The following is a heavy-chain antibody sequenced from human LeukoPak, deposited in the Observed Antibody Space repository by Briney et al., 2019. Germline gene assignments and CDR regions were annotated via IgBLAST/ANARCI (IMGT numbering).Heavy chain of an antibody. D-gene: IGHD4-11*01. CDR3: ARDPGDDYTTNWFDP. V-gene: IGHV3-30*03. J-gene: IGHJ5*02. Sequence: SGGSLRLSCAASGLTFSGYDMHWVRQAPGRGLEWVAVISYDGSNKYYADSVKGRFTISRDNSKNTLYLQMNSLRAEDTTVYYCARDPGDDYTTNWFDPWGQGTLVTVSS. CDR1: GLTFSGYD. CDR2: ISYDGSNK.